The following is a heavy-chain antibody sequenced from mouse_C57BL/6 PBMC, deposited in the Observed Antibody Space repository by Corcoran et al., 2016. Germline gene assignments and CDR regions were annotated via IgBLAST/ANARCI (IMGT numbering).Heavy chain of an antibody. Sequence: QVQLKQSGAELVRPGASVKLSCKASGYTFTDYYINWVKQRPGQGLEWIARIYPGSGNTYYNEKFKGKATLTAEKSSSTAYMQLSSLTSEDSAVYFCARRGHFITTENFDYWGQGTTLTVSS. CDR3: ARRGHFITTENFDY. V-gene: IGHV1-76*01. CDR2: IYPGSGNT. CDR1: GYTFTDYY. D-gene: IGHD1-1*01. J-gene: IGHJ2*01.